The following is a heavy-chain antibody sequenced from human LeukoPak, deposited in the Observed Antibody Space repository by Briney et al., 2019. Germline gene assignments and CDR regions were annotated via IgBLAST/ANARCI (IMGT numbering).Heavy chain of an antibody. Sequence: KPSETLSLTCTVSGYSISSTYWWGWIRQSPGKGLEWIASVYHSGTTSYNPSLRTRVIVSVETSRNQFSLKLTSVTAADTAVYYCARWYYDILTGYYRRLTGWFDPWGQGTLVTVSS. CDR3: ARWYYDILTGYYRRLTGWFDP. J-gene: IGHJ5*02. V-gene: IGHV4-38-2*02. CDR1: GYSISSTYW. D-gene: IGHD3-9*01. CDR2: VYHSGTT.